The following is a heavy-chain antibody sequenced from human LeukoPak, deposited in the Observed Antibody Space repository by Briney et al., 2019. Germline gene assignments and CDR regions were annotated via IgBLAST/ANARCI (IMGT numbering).Heavy chain of an antibody. CDR2: IYPGDSDT. Sequence: GESLKISCKGSGYSFTSYWIGWVRQMPGKGLEWMGIIYPGDSDTRYSPSFQGQVTISADKSISTAYLQWSSLKASDTAMYYCARLPGRRWEPPRYFQRWGQGTLVTVSS. CDR1: GYSFTSYW. D-gene: IGHD1-26*01. CDR3: ARLPGRRWEPPRYFQR. V-gene: IGHV5-51*01. J-gene: IGHJ1*01.